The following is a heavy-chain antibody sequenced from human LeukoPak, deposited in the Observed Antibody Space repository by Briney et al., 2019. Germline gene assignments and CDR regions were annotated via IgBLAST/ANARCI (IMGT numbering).Heavy chain of an antibody. J-gene: IGHJ4*02. CDR1: GFTFSSYG. CDR3: ARGYWNYGY. CDR2: IKQDGSEK. V-gene: IGHV3-7*01. D-gene: IGHD1-7*01. Sequence: PGRSLRLSCAASGFTFSSYGMHWVRQAPGKGLEWVANIKQDGSEKYYVDSVKGRFTISRDNAKNSLYLQMNSLRAEDTAVYYCARGYWNYGYWGQGTLVTVSS.